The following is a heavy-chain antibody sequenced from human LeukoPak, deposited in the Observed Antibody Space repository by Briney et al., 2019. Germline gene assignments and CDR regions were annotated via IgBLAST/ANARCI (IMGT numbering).Heavy chain of an antibody. D-gene: IGHD3-10*01. Sequence: TLSLTCAVYGGSFSGYYWSWIRQPPGKALEWLARIDWDDDKYYSTSLKTRLTISKDTSKNQVVLTMTNMDPVDTATYYCARIRPGSGSYYKGDYYYYYYMDVWGKGTTVTVSS. V-gene: IGHV2-70*11. CDR3: ARIRPGSGSYYKGDYYYYYYMDV. CDR2: IDWDDDK. CDR1: GGSFSGYY. J-gene: IGHJ6*03.